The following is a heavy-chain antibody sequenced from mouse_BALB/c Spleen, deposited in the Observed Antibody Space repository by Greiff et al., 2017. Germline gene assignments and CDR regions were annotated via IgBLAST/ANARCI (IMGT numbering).Heavy chain of an antibody. J-gene: IGHJ4*01. CDR3: AKGFSYYGNPYYAMDY. D-gene: IGHD2-10*01. V-gene: IGHV1-84*02. CDR2: IYPGSGNT. Sequence: QLVESGPELVKPGASVKISCKASGYTFTDYYINWVKQKPGQGLEWIGWIYPGSGNTKYNEKFKGKATLTVDTSSSTAYMQLSSLTSEDTAVYFCAKGFSYYGNPYYAMDYWGQGTSVTVSS. CDR1: GYTFTDYY.